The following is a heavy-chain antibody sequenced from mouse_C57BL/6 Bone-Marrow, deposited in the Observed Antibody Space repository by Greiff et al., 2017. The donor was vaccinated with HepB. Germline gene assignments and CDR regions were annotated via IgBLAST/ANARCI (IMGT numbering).Heavy chain of an antibody. CDR1: GYAFSSSW. V-gene: IGHV1-82*01. CDR2: IYPGDGDT. D-gene: IGHD1-1*01. J-gene: IGHJ2*01. Sequence: QVQLQQSGPELVKPGASVKISCKASGYAFSSSWMNWVKQRPGKGLEWIGRIYPGDGDTNYNGKFKGKATLTADKSSSTAYMQLSSLTSEDSAVYFCAVYYGSPYYFDYWGQGTTLTVSS. CDR3: AVYYGSPYYFDY.